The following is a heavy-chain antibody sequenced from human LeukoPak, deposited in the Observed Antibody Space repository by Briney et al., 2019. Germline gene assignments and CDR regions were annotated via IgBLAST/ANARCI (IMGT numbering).Heavy chain of an antibody. Sequence: RASVKVSCKASGYTFTTYNINWVRQAPGQGLEWMGWISGYNGNTNYAQKLQGRVTMTTDTSTSTAYMELRSLKSDDTAVYYCAKDPHYYYDSSGYWDYWGQGTLVTVSS. J-gene: IGHJ4*02. V-gene: IGHV1-18*01. D-gene: IGHD3-22*01. CDR2: ISGYNGNT. CDR1: GYTFTTYN. CDR3: AKDPHYYYDSSGYWDY.